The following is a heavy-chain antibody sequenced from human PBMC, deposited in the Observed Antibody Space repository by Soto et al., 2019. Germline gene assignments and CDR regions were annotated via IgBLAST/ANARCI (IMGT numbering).Heavy chain of an antibody. CDR2: ISAYNGNT. V-gene: IGHV1-18*01. J-gene: IGHJ4*02. D-gene: IGHD3-22*01. Sequence: ASVKVSCKASGYTFTSYGISWVRQAPGQGLEWMGWISAYNGNTNYAQKLQGRVTMTTDTSTSTAYMELRSLRSDDTAVYYCARTSLGPYYYDSSGQAATHWGQGTLVTVSS. CDR1: GYTFTSYG. CDR3: ARTSLGPYYYDSSGQAATH.